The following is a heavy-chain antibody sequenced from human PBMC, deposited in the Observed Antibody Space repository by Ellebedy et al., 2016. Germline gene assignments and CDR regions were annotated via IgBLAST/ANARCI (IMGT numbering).Heavy chain of an antibody. CDR3: ARFGDRNGYYLNDAFDI. D-gene: IGHD3-22*01. CDR2: INHSGST. V-gene: IGHV4-34*01. J-gene: IGHJ3*02. Sequence: SETLSLXXAVYGGSFSGYYWSWIRQPPGKGLEWIGEINHSGSTNYNPSLKSRVTISVDTSKNQFSLNLSSVTAADTAIYYCARFGDRNGYYLNDAFDIWGHGTMVTVSP. CDR1: GGSFSGYY.